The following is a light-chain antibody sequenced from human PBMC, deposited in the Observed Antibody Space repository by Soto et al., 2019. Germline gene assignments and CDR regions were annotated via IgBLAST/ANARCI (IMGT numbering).Light chain of an antibody. CDR2: GVG. CDR3: NSYVAGSNV. J-gene: IGLJ1*01. V-gene: IGLV2-11*01. Sequence: QSVLTQPRSVSGSPGQSVTISCTGTSSDVGGYNYVSWYQQHPGKAPKLMIYGVGKRPSGVPDRFSGSKSDNTASLTISGLQAEDEADYYCNSYVAGSNVFGTGTKVTVL. CDR1: SSDVGGYNY.